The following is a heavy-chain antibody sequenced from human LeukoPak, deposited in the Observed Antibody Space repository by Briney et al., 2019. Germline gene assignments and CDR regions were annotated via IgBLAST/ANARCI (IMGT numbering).Heavy chain of an antibody. V-gene: IGHV4-59*01. Sequence: SETLSLTCTVSGGSISSYYWTWIRQPPGKGLEWIGYIYYSGSTNYNPSLKSRVTISLGTSKSQFSLKLSSVTAADTAVYYCARTTWGYAFDLWGQGTMVTVSS. D-gene: IGHD7-27*01. CDR2: IYYSGST. CDR3: ARTTWGYAFDL. J-gene: IGHJ3*01. CDR1: GGSISSYY.